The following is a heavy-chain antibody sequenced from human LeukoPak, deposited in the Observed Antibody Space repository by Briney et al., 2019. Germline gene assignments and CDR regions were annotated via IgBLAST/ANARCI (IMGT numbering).Heavy chain of an antibody. CDR2: IKQDGSEK. D-gene: IGHD2-15*01. CDR1: GFTFSSYW. CDR3: ARVIGYCSGGSCYSRNNNWFDP. Sequence: GGSLRLSCAASGFTFSSYWMSWVRQAPGKGLEWVANIKQDGSEKYYVDSVKGRFTISRDNVKNSLYLQMNSLRAEDTAVYYCARVIGYCSGGSCYSRNNNWFDPWGQGALVTVSS. J-gene: IGHJ5*02. V-gene: IGHV3-7*01.